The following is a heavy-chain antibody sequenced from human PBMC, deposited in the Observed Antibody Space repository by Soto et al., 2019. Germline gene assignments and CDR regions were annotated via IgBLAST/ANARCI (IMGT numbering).Heavy chain of an antibody. V-gene: IGHV4-39*01. CDR1: GGSISSSSYY. J-gene: IGHJ5*02. Sequence: QLQLQESGPGLVKPSETLSLTCTVSGGSISSSSYYWGWIRQPPGKGLEWIGSIYYSGSTYYNPSLKSRVTISVDTSKNQFSLKLSSVTAADTAVYYCARQLEYCSGGSCYPGVWFDPWGQGTLATVSS. CDR2: IYYSGST. CDR3: ARQLEYCSGGSCYPGVWFDP. D-gene: IGHD2-15*01.